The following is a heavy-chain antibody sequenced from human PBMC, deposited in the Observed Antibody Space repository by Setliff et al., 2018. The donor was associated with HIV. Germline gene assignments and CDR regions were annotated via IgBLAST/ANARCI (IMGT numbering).Heavy chain of an antibody. Sequence: SETLSLTCTVSGDSLGSSPYYWGWIRQPPGKGLEWIATIYYTGSTLYNPSLKSRVTISVDTSKNQFSLKLSSVTAADTALYYCARDRRYYYDSSGYYYYYMDVWGKGTTVTVSS. V-gene: IGHV4-39*02. D-gene: IGHD3-22*01. J-gene: IGHJ6*03. CDR1: GDSLGSSPYY. CDR2: IYYTGST. CDR3: ARDRRYYYDSSGYYYYYMDV.